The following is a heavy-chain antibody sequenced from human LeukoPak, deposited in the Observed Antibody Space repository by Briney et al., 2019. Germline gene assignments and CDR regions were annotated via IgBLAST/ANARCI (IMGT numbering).Heavy chain of an antibody. CDR2: ISYSGNT. Sequence: PSETLSLTCTISGDSINFYHWSWIRQPPGQGLEWIGCISYSGNTNYNPSLTSRVTISVDTSKNQFSLKLNFVTAADTAVYYCARVSYQEGVDYWGQGTLVTVSS. CDR1: GDSINFYH. V-gene: IGHV4-59*08. CDR3: ARVSYQEGVDY. D-gene: IGHD2-2*01. J-gene: IGHJ4*02.